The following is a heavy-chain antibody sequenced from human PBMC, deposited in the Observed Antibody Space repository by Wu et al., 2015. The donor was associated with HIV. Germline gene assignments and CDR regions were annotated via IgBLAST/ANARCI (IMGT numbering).Heavy chain of an antibody. Sequence: QVQLVQSGAEVKKPGASVKVSCKASGYTFTSYDINWVRQATGQGLEWMGWMNPNSGNTGYAQKFQGRVTMTRNTSISTAYMELSSLRSEDTAVYYCARAGNYDYVWGSIPEYYGMDVWGQGTTVTVSS. CDR2: MNPNSGNT. CDR3: ARAGNYDYVWGSIPEYYGMDV. J-gene: IGHJ6*02. V-gene: IGHV1-8*01. D-gene: IGHD3-16*01. CDR1: GYTFTSYD.